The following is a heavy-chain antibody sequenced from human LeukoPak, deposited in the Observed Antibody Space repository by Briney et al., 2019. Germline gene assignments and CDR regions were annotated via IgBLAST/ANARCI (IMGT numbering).Heavy chain of an antibody. CDR1: GYTFTGYY. V-gene: IGHV1-2*06. CDR3: ARDFLVPAAPYNWFDP. Sequence: ASVKVSCKASGYTFTGYYMHWVRQAPGQGLEWMGRINPNSGGTNYAQKFQGRVTMTRDTSISTAYMELSRLRSDDTAVCYCARDFLVPAAPYNWFDPWGQGTLVTVSS. D-gene: IGHD2-2*01. CDR2: INPNSGGT. J-gene: IGHJ5*02.